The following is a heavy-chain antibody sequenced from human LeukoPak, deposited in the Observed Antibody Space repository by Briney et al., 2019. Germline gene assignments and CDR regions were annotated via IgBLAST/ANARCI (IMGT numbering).Heavy chain of an antibody. D-gene: IGHD6-19*01. CDR3: AKDKQWLVREGWFDP. CDR2: ISGSGGST. V-gene: IGHV3-23*01. Sequence: PGGSLRLSCAASGFTFSSYAMSWVRQAPGKGLEWVSAISGSGGSTYYADSVKGRFTISRDNSKNTLYLQMNSLRAEDTAVYYCAKDKQWLVREGWFDPWGQGTLVTVSS. CDR1: GFTFSSYA. J-gene: IGHJ5*02.